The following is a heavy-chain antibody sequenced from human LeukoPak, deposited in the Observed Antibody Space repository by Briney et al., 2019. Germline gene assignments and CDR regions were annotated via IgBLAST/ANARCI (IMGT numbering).Heavy chain of an antibody. J-gene: IGHJ6*02. CDR3: ASLGGSGWSVGGYYYGMDV. V-gene: IGHV3-23*01. CDR2: IYGSGGVT. CDR1: GFTFNQYT. D-gene: IGHD6-19*01. Sequence: GGSLSLSCAASGFTFNQYTMNWVRQAPGKGLEWVSGIYGSGGVTFYADSVRGRFTISRDNSRNTLYLQMNSLRAEDTAVYYCASLGGSGWSVGGYYYGMDVWGQGTTVTVSS.